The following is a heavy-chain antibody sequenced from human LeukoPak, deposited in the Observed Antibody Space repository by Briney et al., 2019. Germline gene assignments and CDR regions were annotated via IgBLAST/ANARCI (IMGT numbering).Heavy chain of an antibody. CDR1: GGSISSGDSY. CDR3: ARGELLYHY. D-gene: IGHD2-15*01. V-gene: IGHV4-30-4*08. Sequence: SETLSLTCTVSGGSISSGDSYWSWIRQPPGKGLEWIGYIFHRGSTFYNPSLKSRVTMSVDTSKNQFSLKLSSVTAADTAVYYCARGELLYHYWGQGALVTVS. CDR2: IFHRGST. J-gene: IGHJ4*02.